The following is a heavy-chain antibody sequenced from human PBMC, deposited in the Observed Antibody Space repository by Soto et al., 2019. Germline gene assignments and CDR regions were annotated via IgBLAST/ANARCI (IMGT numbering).Heavy chain of an antibody. J-gene: IGHJ6*03. D-gene: IGHD2-15*01. CDR2: IRSKAYGGTT. Sequence: GGSLRLSCTASGFTFGDYAMSWFRQAPGKGLEWVGFIRSKAYGGTTEYAASVKGRFTISRDDSKSIAYLQMNSLKTEDTAVYYCTRDRCSGGSCYYPLLYYYYYMDVWGKGTTVTVSS. CDR1: GFTFGDYA. V-gene: IGHV3-49*03. CDR3: TRDRCSGGSCYYPLLYYYYYMDV.